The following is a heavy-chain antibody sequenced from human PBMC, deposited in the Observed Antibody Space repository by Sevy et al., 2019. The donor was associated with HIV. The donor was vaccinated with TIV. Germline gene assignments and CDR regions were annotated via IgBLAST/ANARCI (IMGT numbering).Heavy chain of an antibody. J-gene: IGHJ4*02. CDR1: GFTFGDYA. Sequence: GGSLRLSCTASGFTFGDYAMSWVRQAPGKGLEWVGFIRRKAYGGTTEYAASVKGRFTISRDDSKSIAYLQMNSLKTEDTAVYYCTRPGIAAAGRDYWGQGTLVTVSS. CDR3: TRPGIAAAGRDY. V-gene: IGHV3-49*04. D-gene: IGHD6-13*01. CDR2: IRRKAYGGTT.